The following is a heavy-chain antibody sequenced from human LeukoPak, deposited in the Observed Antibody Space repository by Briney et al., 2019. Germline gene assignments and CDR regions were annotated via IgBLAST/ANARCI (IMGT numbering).Heavy chain of an antibody. V-gene: IGHV4-34*01. J-gene: IGHJ4*02. CDR1: GGSFSGYY. Sequence: PSETLSLTCAVYGGSFSGYYWSWIRQPPGKGLGWIGEINHSGGTNYNPSLKSRVTISVDTSKNQFSLKLSSVTAADTAVYYCARGLRRGYDILTGYYWSSFDYWGQGTLVTVSS. D-gene: IGHD3-9*01. CDR2: INHSGGT. CDR3: ARGLRRGYDILTGYYWSSFDY.